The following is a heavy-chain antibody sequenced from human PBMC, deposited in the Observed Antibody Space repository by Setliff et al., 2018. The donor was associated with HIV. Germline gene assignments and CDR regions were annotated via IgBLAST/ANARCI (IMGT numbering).Heavy chain of an antibody. CDR1: GYSFTGYY. Sequence: GASVKVSCKASGYSFTGYYLHWVRQAPGQGFEWMGRISPKTGGTVFAKKFQGRLNMTRDTSTNTVYMDLGRLRSGDTALYYCARGPDDDSQCFQHWGQAPLVTVSS. J-gene: IGHJ1*01. CDR2: ISPKTGGT. CDR3: ARGPDDDSQCFQH. D-gene: IGHD4-17*01. V-gene: IGHV1-2*06.